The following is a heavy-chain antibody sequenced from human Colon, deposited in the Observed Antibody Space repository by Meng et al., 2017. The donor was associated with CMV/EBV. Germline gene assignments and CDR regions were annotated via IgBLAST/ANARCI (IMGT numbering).Heavy chain of an antibody. V-gene: IGHV1-18*01. CDR1: GYTFTSYG. CDR2: ISGYNANT. CDR3: ARDCLDSGGSSKIGY. Sequence: SGYTFTSYGISWVRQAPGQGLEWMGWISGYNANTHYAQNVQDRVTMTIDTSTTTAYMELRSLRSGDTAVYYCARDCLDSGGSSKIGYWGQGTLVTVSS. D-gene: IGHD2-15*01. J-gene: IGHJ4*02.